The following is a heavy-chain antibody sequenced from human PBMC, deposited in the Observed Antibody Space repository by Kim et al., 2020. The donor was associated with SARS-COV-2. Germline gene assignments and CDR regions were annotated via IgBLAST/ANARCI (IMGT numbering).Heavy chain of an antibody. Sequence: GGSLRLSCAASGFTVSSNYMSWVRQAPGKGLEWVSVIYSGGSTYYADSVKGRFTISRHNSKNTLYLQMNSLRAEDTAVYYCARDSGFDSSGYYHNWFDPWGQGTLVTVSS. V-gene: IGHV3-53*04. D-gene: IGHD3-22*01. CDR1: GFTVSSNY. CDR3: ARDSGFDSSGYYHNWFDP. J-gene: IGHJ5*02. CDR2: IYSGGST.